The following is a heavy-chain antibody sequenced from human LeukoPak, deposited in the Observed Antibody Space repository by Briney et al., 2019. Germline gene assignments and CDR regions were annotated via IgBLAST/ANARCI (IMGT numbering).Heavy chain of an antibody. CDR1: GFYLEDYA. CDR3: TRDLMDYAVSTGLHHYYMDV. J-gene: IGHJ6*01. D-gene: IGHD3-9*01. CDR2: ISWKRGKI. Sequence: PGRSLRLSCAASGFYLEDYAFHGVRHVRGGGVEGVSGISWKRGKIVYADSVRGRFTISRDNAKTTLYLQMKSLQVEDTAVYYCTRDLMDYAVSTGLHHYYMDVWGQGTTVTASS. V-gene: IGHV3-9*01.